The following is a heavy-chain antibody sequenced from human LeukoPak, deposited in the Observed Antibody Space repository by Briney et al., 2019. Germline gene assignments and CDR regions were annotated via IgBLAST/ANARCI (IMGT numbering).Heavy chain of an antibody. Sequence: GGSLRLSCAASGFVFSNHWMKWVRQAPGKGLEWVANINERGSETFYADYVKGRFTISRDNTKNSLFLQLNSLGVEDTAPYYCAKDYSFSNFTWGPGTLVTVSS. V-gene: IGHV3-7*01. CDR1: GFVFSNHW. J-gene: IGHJ5*02. CDR3: AKDYSFSNFT. CDR2: INERGSET. D-gene: IGHD2-15*01.